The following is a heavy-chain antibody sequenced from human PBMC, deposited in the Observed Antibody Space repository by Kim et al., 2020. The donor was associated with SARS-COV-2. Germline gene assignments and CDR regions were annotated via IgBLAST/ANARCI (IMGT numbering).Heavy chain of an antibody. CDR2: ISGSGGST. CDR1: GFTFSSYA. V-gene: IGHV3-23*01. J-gene: IGHJ4*02. D-gene: IGHD6-19*01. CDR3: AKVLQWLDPFDY. Sequence: GGSLRLSCAASGFTFSSYAMSWVRQAPGKGLEWVSAISGSGGSTHYADSVKGRFTISRDNYKNTLYLQMNSLRAEDTAVYYCAKVLQWLDPFDYWGQGTLVTVSS.